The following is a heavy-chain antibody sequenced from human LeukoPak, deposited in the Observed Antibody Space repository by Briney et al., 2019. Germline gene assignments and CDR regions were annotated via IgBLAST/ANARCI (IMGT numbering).Heavy chain of an antibody. CDR3: VRVAYSSSWSPPFDY. CDR1: GFSFSIYS. J-gene: IGHJ4*02. CDR2: ISSNGRNT. V-gene: IGHV3-64D*06. D-gene: IGHD6-13*01. Sequence: GGSLRLSCSASGFSFSIYSMHWVRQAPGKGLEYVSAISSNGRNTYYADSVKGRFTVSRDNSKNTLYLQMSSLRAGDTAVYYCVRVAYSSSWSPPFDYWGQGTLVTVSS.